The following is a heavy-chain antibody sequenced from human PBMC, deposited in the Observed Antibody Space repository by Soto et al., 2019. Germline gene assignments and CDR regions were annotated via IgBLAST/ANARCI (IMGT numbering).Heavy chain of an antibody. CDR3: ATWHEREHAYDV. Sequence: DVQLVESGGGLIQPGESLRLSCAAFGFTISGKKYVAWVRQDPGKGLEWVSALYDIDGSFYADSVKGRFTTSSDSSKTTVYLQMNDLRPDDTAVYYCATWHEREHAYDVWGLGTTVTVSS. J-gene: IGHJ3*01. CDR2: LYDIDGS. CDR1: GFTISGKKY. D-gene: IGHD1-1*01. V-gene: IGHV3-53*01.